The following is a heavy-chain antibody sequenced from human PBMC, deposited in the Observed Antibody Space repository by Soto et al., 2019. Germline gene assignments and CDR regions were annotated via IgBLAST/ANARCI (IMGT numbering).Heavy chain of an antibody. Sequence: TSETLSLTCAVSGGSISSGGYSWSWMRQPPGKGLEWIGYIYHSGSTYYNPSLKSRVTISVDRSKNQFSLKLSSVTAADTAVYYCARVPAYWGQGTLVTVSS. CDR1: GGSISSGGYS. V-gene: IGHV4-30-2*01. CDR2: IYHSGST. CDR3: ARVPAY. J-gene: IGHJ4*02.